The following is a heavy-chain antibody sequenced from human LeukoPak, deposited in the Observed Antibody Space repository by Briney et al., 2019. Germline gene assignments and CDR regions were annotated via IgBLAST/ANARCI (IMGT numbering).Heavy chain of an antibody. CDR3: ARDLTVGPTTDYFDY. CDR2: IKADGSEE. Sequence: PGGSLRLSCATSGFTFSDYYMTWVRQAPGKGVEWVADIKADGSEEYYVDSVKGRFSILRDDAKNSLYLQMNSLRAEDTAVYYCARDLTVGPTTDYFDYWGQGTLVTVSS. J-gene: IGHJ4*02. CDR1: GFTFSDYY. D-gene: IGHD1-26*01. V-gene: IGHV3-7*01.